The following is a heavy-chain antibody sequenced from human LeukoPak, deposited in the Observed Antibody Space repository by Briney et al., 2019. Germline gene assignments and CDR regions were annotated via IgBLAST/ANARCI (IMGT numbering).Heavy chain of an antibody. CDR2: ISSSGST. CDR1: GDSISSGDYY. CDR3: ARGPYSYDSSGAFDI. J-gene: IGHJ3*02. Sequence: SETVSLTCTVSGDSISSGDYYWRWIRQPAGKGLEWIGRISSSGSTNYNPSLKSRVTISVDTSKNQFSLKLSSVTAADTAVYFCARGPYSYDSSGAFDIWGQGTMVTVSS. D-gene: IGHD3-22*01. V-gene: IGHV4-61*02.